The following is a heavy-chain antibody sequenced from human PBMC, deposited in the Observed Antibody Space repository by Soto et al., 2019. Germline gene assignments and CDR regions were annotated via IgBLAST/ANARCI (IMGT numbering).Heavy chain of an antibody. J-gene: IGHJ4*02. D-gene: IGHD1-26*01. V-gene: IGHV6-1*01. Sequence: SQTLSLPCAISGDIVSSNSSACNLIRQSPSRGLEWLGRTYYRSKWYNDYAVSVKSRITINPDTSKNQFSLQLNSVTPEDTAVYYCARKYSGSPYYFDYWGQGTLVTVSS. CDR2: TYYRSKWYN. CDR1: GDIVSSNSSA. CDR3: ARKYSGSPYYFDY.